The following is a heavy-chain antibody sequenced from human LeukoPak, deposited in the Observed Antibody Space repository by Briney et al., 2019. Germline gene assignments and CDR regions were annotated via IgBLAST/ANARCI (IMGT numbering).Heavy chain of an antibody. D-gene: IGHD2-15*01. CDR3: ARGDCSGGSCYLFDY. V-gene: IGHV4-39*01. CDR2: IYYSGST. J-gene: IGHJ4*02. Sequence: SETLSLTCTVSGGSISSSSYYWGWIRPPPGKGLEWIGSIYYSGSTYYNPSLKSRVTISVDTSKNQFSLKLSSVTAADTAVYYCARGDCSGGSCYLFDYWGQGALVTVSS. CDR1: GGSISSSSYY.